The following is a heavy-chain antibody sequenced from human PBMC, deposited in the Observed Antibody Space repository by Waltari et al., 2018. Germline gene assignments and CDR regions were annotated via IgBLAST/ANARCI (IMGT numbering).Heavy chain of an antibody. D-gene: IGHD5-12*01. CDR2: IIPILGIA. Sequence: QVQLVQSGAEVKKPGSSVNVSCKASGGTFSSYAISWVRQAPGQGLEWMGRIIPILGIANYAQKFQGRVTITADKSTSTAYMELSSLRSEDTAVYYCARFTGDIVATTRNWFDPWGQGTLVTVSS. CDR1: GGTFSSYA. V-gene: IGHV1-69*04. CDR3: ARFTGDIVATTRNWFDP. J-gene: IGHJ5*02.